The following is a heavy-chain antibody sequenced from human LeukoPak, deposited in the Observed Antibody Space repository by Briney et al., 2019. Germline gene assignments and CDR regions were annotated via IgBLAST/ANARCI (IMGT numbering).Heavy chain of an antibody. D-gene: IGHD2/OR15-2a*01. CDR1: GGSFGDFY. CDR3: ARNDYFGINNGMDV. Sequence: SETLSLTCAVSGGSFGDFYWSWIRQPPGKGLEWIGEINHSGYTNYYPSLKSRVTISVDTSKNQFCLRLSSVTAADTAVYYCARNDYFGINNGMDVWGQGTTVTVS. J-gene: IGHJ6*02. CDR2: INHSGYT. V-gene: IGHV4-34*01.